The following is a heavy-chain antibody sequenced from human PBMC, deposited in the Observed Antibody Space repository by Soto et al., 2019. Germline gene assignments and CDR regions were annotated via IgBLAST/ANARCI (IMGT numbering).Heavy chain of an antibody. CDR2: IWYDGSNK. V-gene: IGHV3-33*01. CDR3: ARDSSPYSSSDWFDP. CDR1: GFTFSSYG. J-gene: IGHJ5*02. Sequence: QVQLVESGGGVVQPGRSLRLSCAASGFTFSSYGMHWVRQAPGKGLEWVAVIWYDGSNKYYADSVKGRFTISRDNSKNTLYLQMNSVRAEDTAVYYCARDSSPYSSSDWFDPWGQGTLVTVSS. D-gene: IGHD6-6*01.